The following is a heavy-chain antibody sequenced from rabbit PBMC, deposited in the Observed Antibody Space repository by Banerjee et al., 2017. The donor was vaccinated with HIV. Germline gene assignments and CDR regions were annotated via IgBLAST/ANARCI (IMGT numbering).Heavy chain of an antibody. CDR1: GFSFSSSYY. J-gene: IGHJ4*01. V-gene: IGHV1S40*01. Sequence: QSLEESGGDLVKPGASLTLTCTASGFSFSSSYYMCWVRQAPGKGLEWIACIDAGSTGTTYYASWAKGRFTISETSSTTVTLQMTSLTAADTATYFCARGANYAIDGYVWNLWGQGTLVTVS. CDR3: ARGANYAIDGYVWNL. D-gene: IGHD6-1*01. CDR2: IDAGSTGTT.